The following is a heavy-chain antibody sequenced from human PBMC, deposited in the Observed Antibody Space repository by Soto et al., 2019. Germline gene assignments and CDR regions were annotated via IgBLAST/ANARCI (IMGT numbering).Heavy chain of an antibody. Sequence: SETLSLTCTVSGGSISSYYWSWIRQPPGKGLEWIGDIYYSGSTNYNPSLKSRVTISVDTSKNQFYIKLSSVTAADKAVYYCKRCQCFWSGYYHLGPFDYYYYYMDVWGKGTTVTVSS. D-gene: IGHD3-3*01. CDR2: IYYSGST. CDR3: KRCQCFWSGYYHLGPFDYYYYYMDV. V-gene: IGHV4-59*08. CDR1: GGSISSYY. J-gene: IGHJ6*03.